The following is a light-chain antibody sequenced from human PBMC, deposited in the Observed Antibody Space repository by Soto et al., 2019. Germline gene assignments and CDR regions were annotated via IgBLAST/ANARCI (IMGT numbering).Light chain of an antibody. Sequence: QSVLTQPASVSGAPGQSITISCTGTSSDVGRYNLVSWYQQHPGKAPKLMIYEGSKRPSGVSIRFSGSKSGNTASLTISGLQAEDEADYYCCSYAGSSTPVVFGGGTKVTVL. J-gene: IGLJ2*01. CDR1: SSDVGRYNL. V-gene: IGLV2-23*01. CDR2: EGS. CDR3: CSYAGSSTPVV.